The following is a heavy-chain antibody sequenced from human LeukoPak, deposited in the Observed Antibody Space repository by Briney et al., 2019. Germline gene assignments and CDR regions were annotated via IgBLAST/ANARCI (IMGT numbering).Heavy chain of an antibody. J-gene: IGHJ4*02. CDR1: GFTFSSYG. Sequence: GGSLRLSCTPSGFTFSSYGFHWVRQAPGKGLESVAVIWYDGSQKYYADSVKGRFTISRDNSKNTLSLQMNSLRAEDTAVYYCARDVGNFGSGSSYFDSWGQGTLVTVSS. V-gene: IGHV3-33*01. CDR2: IWYDGSQK. CDR3: ARDVGNFGSGSSYFDS. D-gene: IGHD3-10*01.